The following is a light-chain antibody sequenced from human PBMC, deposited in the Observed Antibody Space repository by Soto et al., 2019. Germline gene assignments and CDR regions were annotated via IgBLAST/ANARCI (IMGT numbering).Light chain of an antibody. CDR1: QSISDT. CDR3: QQYHNWVT. CDR2: GAS. Sequence: EIVLIQSPATLSLSPGERATLSCRASQSISDTLAWYQQKPGQAPRLLIYGASTRATGFPARFSGSGSGTDFTLTISSLQSEDFAVYYCQQYHNWVTFGGGTKVDIK. V-gene: IGKV3-15*01. J-gene: IGKJ4*01.